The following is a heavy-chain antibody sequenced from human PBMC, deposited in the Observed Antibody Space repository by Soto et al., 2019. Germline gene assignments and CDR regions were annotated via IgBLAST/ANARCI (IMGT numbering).Heavy chain of an antibody. Sequence: SETLSLTCAVCGGSFSGYYWSWIRQPPGKGLEWIGEINHSGSTNYNPSLKSRVTISVDTSKNQFSLKLSSVTAADTAVYYCARGRGRGYYVSGSYPTYYYYYGMDVWGQGTTVTVSS. D-gene: IGHD3-10*01. J-gene: IGHJ6*02. CDR3: ARGRGRGYYVSGSYPTYYYYYGMDV. CDR2: INHSGST. CDR1: GGSFSGYY. V-gene: IGHV4-34*01.